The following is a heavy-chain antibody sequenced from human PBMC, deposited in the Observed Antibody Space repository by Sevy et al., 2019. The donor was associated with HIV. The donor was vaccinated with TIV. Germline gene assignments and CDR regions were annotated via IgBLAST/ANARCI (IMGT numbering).Heavy chain of an antibody. CDR3: ARRYFDL. Sequence: GGSLRLSCAASGFTFDDYWMQWVRQAPGQGLEWVANIRQDGNVLYYADSVKGRFTISRDNAKESLFLQMTNLRVEDTAIYYCARRYFDLWGQGTLVTVSS. V-gene: IGHV3-7*01. CDR1: GFTFDDYW. CDR2: IRQDGNVL. J-gene: IGHJ4*02.